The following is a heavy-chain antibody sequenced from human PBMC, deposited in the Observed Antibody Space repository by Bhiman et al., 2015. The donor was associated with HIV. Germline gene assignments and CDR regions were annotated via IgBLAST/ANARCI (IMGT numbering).Heavy chain of an antibody. CDR1: GFPFNTYA. D-gene: IGHD2-21*01. Sequence: QVQLVESGGGVVQPGRSLRLSCAASGFPFNTYAMHWVRQAPGKGLEWVAVIWSDGSNAFYSDSVRGRFTISRDNSKNTVYLQMDSLRAEDTAVYYCAKDLVKGTVPYYFDWWGQGTLVTVSS. CDR3: AKDLVKGTVPYYFDW. V-gene: IGHV3-33*06. CDR2: IWSDGSNA. J-gene: IGHJ4*02.